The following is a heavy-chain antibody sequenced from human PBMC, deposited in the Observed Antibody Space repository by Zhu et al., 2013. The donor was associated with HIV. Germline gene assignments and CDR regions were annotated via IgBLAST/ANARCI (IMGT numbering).Heavy chain of an antibody. Sequence: QVQLVQSGAEVKKPGSSVKVSCKASGGTFSSYAISWVRQAPGQGLEWMGGIIPIFGTANYAQKFQGRVTITADKSTSTAYMELSSLRSEDTAVYYCARGGRGDGYNPWSYFDYWGQGTLVTVSS. CDR2: IIPIFGTA. D-gene: IGHD3-16*01. V-gene: IGHV1-69*06. CDR1: GGTFSSYA. J-gene: IGHJ4*02. CDR3: ARGGRGDGYNPWSYFDY.